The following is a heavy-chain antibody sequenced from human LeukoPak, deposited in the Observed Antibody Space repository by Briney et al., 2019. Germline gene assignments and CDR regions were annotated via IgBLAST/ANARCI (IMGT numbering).Heavy chain of an antibody. CDR1: GFTFSSHG. D-gene: IGHD2-2*01. CDR3: ARVGGIVVLPAAIPRMGLFNV. V-gene: IGHV3-23*01. Sequence: PGGSLRLSCAASGFTFSSHGMSWVRQAPGKGLEWVSTISGSGDNTYYADPVKGRFTISRDNAKNSLYLQMNSLRVEDTAVYYCARVGGIVVLPAAIPRMGLFNVWGKGTTVTISS. J-gene: IGHJ6*04. CDR2: ISGSGDNT.